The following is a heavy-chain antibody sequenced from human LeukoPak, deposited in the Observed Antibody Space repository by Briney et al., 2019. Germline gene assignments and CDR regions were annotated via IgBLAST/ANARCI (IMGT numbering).Heavy chain of an antibody. D-gene: IGHD3-16*02. J-gene: IGHJ4*02. CDR3: ARRWDDYVWGSYRPIDY. Sequence: PSETLSLTCAVYGGSFSGYYWSWIRQPPGKGLEWIGEINHSGSTNYNPSLKSRVTISVDTSKNQLSLKLSSVTAADTAVYYCARRWDDYVWGSYRPIDYWGQGTLVTVSS. V-gene: IGHV4-34*01. CDR2: INHSGST. CDR1: GGSFSGYY.